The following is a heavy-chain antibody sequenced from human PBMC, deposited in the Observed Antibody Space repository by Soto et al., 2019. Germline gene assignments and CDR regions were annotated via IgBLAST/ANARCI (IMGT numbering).Heavy chain of an antibody. CDR3: ARDPPERHGFGELQNWFDP. J-gene: IGHJ5*02. Sequence: SETLSLTCTVSGGSISSSSYYWGWIRQPPGKGLEWIGSIYYSGSTYYNPSLKSRVTISVDTSKNQFSLKLSSVTAADTAVYYCARDPPERHGFGELQNWFDPWGQGTLVTVSS. CDR1: GGSISSSSYY. D-gene: IGHD3-10*01. V-gene: IGHV4-39*02. CDR2: IYYSGST.